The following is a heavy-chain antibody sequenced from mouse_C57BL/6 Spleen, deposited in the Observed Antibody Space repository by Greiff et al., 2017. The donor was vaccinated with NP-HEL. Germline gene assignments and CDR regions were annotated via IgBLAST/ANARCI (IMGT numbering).Heavy chain of an antibody. CDR1: GYTFTSYD. V-gene: IGHV1-85*01. CDR3: ARGLYYSNYVGFAY. D-gene: IGHD2-5*01. Sequence: VNVVESGPELVKPGASVKLSCKASGYTFTSYDINWVKQRPGQGLEWIGWIYPRDGSTKYNEKFKGKATLTVDTSSSTAYMELHSLTSEDSAVYFCARGLYYSNYVGFAYWGQGTLVTVSA. CDR2: IYPRDGST. J-gene: IGHJ3*01.